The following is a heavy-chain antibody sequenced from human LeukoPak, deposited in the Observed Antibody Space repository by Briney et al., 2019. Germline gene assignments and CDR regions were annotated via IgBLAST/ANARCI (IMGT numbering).Heavy chain of an antibody. CDR1: RYTFTSYY. J-gene: IGHJ6*03. CDR2: INPSGGST. D-gene: IGHD3-16*01. Sequence: GASVKVSCKEPRYTFTSYYMHWVRQAPGQGLEWMGIINPSGGSTSYAQKFQGRVTMTRDTSTSTVYMELSSLRSEDTAVYYCARTITSLNYYYMDVWGKGTTVTVSS. CDR3: ARTITSLNYYYMDV. V-gene: IGHV1-46*01.